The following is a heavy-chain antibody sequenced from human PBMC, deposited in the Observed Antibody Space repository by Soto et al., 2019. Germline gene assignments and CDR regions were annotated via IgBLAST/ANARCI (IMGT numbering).Heavy chain of an antibody. Sequence: ASVKVSCKASGYTFDNYGLTWVRQAPGQGLEWMGWISAYNGNTVYAQKFQGRVTLTTETPTTTAYMELRSLRSDDTAVYYCATDRGIVGATDYWGQGTLVTVSS. V-gene: IGHV1-18*04. CDR2: ISAYNGNT. D-gene: IGHD1-26*01. J-gene: IGHJ4*02. CDR3: ATDRGIVGATDY. CDR1: GYTFDNYG.